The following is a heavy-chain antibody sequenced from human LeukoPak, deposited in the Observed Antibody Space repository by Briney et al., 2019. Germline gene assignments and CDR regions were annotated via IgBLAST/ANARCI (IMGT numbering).Heavy chain of an antibody. J-gene: IGHJ4*02. Sequence: SETLSLTCAVYGGSFSGYYWSWIRQPPGKGLEWIGEINHSGSTNYNPSLKSRVTISVDTSKNQFSLKLSSVTAADTAVYYCARSRPRRGDYYYFDYWGQGTLVTVSS. D-gene: IGHD4-17*01. CDR1: GGSFSGYY. CDR3: ARSRPRRGDYYYFDY. V-gene: IGHV4-34*01. CDR2: INHSGST.